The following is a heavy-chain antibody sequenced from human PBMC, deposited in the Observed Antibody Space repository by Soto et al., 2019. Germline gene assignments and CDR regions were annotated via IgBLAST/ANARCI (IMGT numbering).Heavy chain of an antibody. J-gene: IGHJ6*02. V-gene: IGHV3-15*01. D-gene: IGHD2-2*01. Sequence: GGSLRLSCVVSGLTFTDAWMNWVRQAPGKGLEWVGRIKDRRAGGTTTDYGAPVKGRFTISRDDLKNTLYLQMGSLKTEDTAVYYCTTVTHAPVGGQGTTVTVSS. CDR3: TTVTHAPV. CDR2: IKDRRAGGTTT. CDR1: GLTFTDAW.